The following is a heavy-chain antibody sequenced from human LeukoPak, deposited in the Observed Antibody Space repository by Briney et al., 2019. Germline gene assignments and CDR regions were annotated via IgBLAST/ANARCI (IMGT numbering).Heavy chain of an antibody. D-gene: IGHD3-3*01. Sequence: PSETLSLTCIVSGGSIISSNYYWGWIRQPPGKGLEWIGSIYQSGSGSSYYNPSLKSRVTISGDTSKNQFFLRLSSVTAADTAVYYCASTLRFLPYRRFDYWGQGTLVTVPS. CDR2: IYQSGSGSS. CDR3: ASTLRFLPYRRFDY. J-gene: IGHJ4*02. CDR1: GGSIISSNYY. V-gene: IGHV4-39*01.